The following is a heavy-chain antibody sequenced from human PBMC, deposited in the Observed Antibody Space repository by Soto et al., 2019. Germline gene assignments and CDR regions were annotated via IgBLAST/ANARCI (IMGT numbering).Heavy chain of an antibody. J-gene: IGHJ4*02. CDR1: GYSFTSYW. D-gene: IGHD2-2*01. CDR2: IYPGDSDT. V-gene: IGHV5-51*01. CDR3: ASPVECSTISCIR. Sequence: GESLKISCKGSGYSFTSYWIGWVRQMPGKGLEWMGIIYPGDSDTRYSPSFQGQVTISADKSISTAYLQWSSLKASDTAMYYCASPVECSTISCIRWGQGTLVTVSS.